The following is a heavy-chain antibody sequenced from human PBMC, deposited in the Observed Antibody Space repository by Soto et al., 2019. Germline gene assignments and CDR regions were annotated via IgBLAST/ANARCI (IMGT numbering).Heavy chain of an antibody. D-gene: IGHD2-15*01. Sequence: ASVKVSCKASGGTFSSYAISWVRQAPGQGLEWMGGIIPIFGTANYAQKFQGRVTITADESTSTAYMELSSLRSEDTAVYYCARDGGYCSGGSCAPAYYFDYWGQGTLVTVS. CDR1: GGTFSSYA. V-gene: IGHV1-69*13. CDR3: ARDGGYCSGGSCAPAYYFDY. J-gene: IGHJ4*02. CDR2: IIPIFGTA.